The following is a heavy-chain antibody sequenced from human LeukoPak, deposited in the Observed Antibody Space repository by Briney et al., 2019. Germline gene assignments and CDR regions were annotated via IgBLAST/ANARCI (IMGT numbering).Heavy chain of an antibody. D-gene: IGHD3-22*01. CDR2: IYYSGST. CDR1: GGSISSYY. Sequence: PSETLSLTCTVSGGSISSYYWSWIRQPPGQGLEWIGYIYYSGSTNYNPSLKSRVTISVDTSKNQFSLKLSSVTAADTAVYYCARESDRSGDYDAFDIWGQGTMVTVSS. V-gene: IGHV4-59*01. J-gene: IGHJ3*02. CDR3: ARESDRSGDYDAFDI.